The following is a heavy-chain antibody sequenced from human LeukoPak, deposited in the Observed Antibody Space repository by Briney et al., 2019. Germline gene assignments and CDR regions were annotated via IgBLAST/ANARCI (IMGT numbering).Heavy chain of an antibody. V-gene: IGHV3-23*01. CDR2: ISDTGATT. Sequence: GGSLRLSCAGSGFTFSSYAMSWVRQAPGKGLEWVSAISDTGATTYDADSVKGRFTSSRDNSRSTLYLQMNSLRAEDTALYYCAKDTSIGRYCTNGVCSPFDYWGQGTLVTVSS. CDR1: GFTFSSYA. CDR3: AKDTSIGRYCTNGVCSPFDY. J-gene: IGHJ4*02. D-gene: IGHD2-8*01.